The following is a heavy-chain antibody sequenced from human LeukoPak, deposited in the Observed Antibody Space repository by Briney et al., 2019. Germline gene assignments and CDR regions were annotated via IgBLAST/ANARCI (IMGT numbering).Heavy chain of an antibody. J-gene: IGHJ4*02. CDR1: GYTFTGYY. CDR3: ATPLGILTGYYNFDY. Sequence: GASVKVSCKASGYTFTGYYMHWVRQAPGQGLEWMGWINPNSGGTNYAQKFQGRVTMTRDTSISTAYMELSRLRSDDTAVYYCATPLGILTGYYNFDYWGQGTLVTVSS. D-gene: IGHD3-9*01. CDR2: INPNSGGT. V-gene: IGHV1-2*02.